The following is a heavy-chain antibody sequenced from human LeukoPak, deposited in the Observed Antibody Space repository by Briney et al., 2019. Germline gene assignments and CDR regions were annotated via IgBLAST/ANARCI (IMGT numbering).Heavy chain of an antibody. CDR2: ISGSGGST. D-gene: IGHD3/OR15-3a*01. J-gene: IGHJ4*02. Sequence: GGSLRLSCAASGFTFSSYAMSWVRQAPGKGLEWVSAISGSGGSTYYADSVKGRFTISRDNSRNTLYLQMNSLRAEDTAVYYCARDWTGTYYFDYWGQGTLVTVSS. CDR3: ARDWTGTYYFDY. V-gene: IGHV3-23*01. CDR1: GFTFSSYA.